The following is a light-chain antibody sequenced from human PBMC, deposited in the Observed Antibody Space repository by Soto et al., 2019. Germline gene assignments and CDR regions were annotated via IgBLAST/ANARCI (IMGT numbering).Light chain of an antibody. CDR2: AAS. Sequence: IQLTQSPSSLSASVGDRVTITCRASQGISSYLAWYQQKPGKAPELLIYAASSLQTGVPSRFSGSGSGTYFTLTISSLQPEDFATYYCQQLNSYPITFGPGTTVDFK. CDR3: QQLNSYPIT. CDR1: QGISSY. J-gene: IGKJ3*01. V-gene: IGKV1-9*01.